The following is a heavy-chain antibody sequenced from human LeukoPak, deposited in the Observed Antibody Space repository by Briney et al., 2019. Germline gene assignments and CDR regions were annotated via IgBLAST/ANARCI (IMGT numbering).Heavy chain of an antibody. CDR3: ATPRWAMGLFDY. V-gene: IGHV1-69*04. CDR1: GDTVSSYA. Sequence: SVKVSCKASGDTVSSYAISWVRQAPGQGLEWMGRIIPILGKANYAQKFQGRVTITADKSTGTAYMELSSLRSEDTAVYYCATPRWAMGLFDYWGQGTLVTVS. J-gene: IGHJ4*02. D-gene: IGHD5-18*01. CDR2: IIPILGKA.